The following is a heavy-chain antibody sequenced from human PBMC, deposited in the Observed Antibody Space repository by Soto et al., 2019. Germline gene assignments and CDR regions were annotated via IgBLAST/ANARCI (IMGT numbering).Heavy chain of an antibody. CDR1: GGSISVYY. Sequence: SETLSLTCTVSGGSISVYYWSWIRQPPGKGLEWIGYIYNSGSTNSNPSLKSRVTISVDTSKNRFSLNLSSVTAADTAVYYCARVLSRVVDHHFDYWGQGTLVTVSS. J-gene: IGHJ4*02. CDR2: IYNSGST. D-gene: IGHD2-21*01. CDR3: ARVLSRVVDHHFDY. V-gene: IGHV4-59*01.